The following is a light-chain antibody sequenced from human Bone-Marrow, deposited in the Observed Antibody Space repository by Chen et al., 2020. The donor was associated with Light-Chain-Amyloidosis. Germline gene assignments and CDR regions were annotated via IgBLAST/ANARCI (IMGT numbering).Light chain of an antibody. Sequence: SYELPQPPSVSVSPGQTASSTCSGDKLGDRYTYWYQLKSGQSPVLVIYEDKKRPSGIPERFSGSNSGNTATLTISGTQPMDEADYYCQAWDSSTVIFGGGTKLTVL. J-gene: IGLJ2*01. CDR2: EDK. CDR3: QAWDSSTVI. CDR1: KLGDRY. V-gene: IGLV3-1*01.